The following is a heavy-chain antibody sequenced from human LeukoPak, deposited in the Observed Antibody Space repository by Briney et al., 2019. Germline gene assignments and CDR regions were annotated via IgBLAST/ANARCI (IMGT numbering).Heavy chain of an antibody. CDR1: GFTFSSYG. V-gene: IGHV3-30*02. J-gene: IGHJ4*02. Sequence: GGSLRLSCAASGFTFSSYGMHWVRQAPGKGLEWVAFIRYDGNIKYFADSVKGRFTISRDNSKNTLYLQMNSLRAEDTAVYYCAKDLGYYGSGSYSDNWGQGTLVTVSS. CDR2: IRYDGNIK. D-gene: IGHD3-10*01. CDR3: AKDLGYYGSGSYSDN.